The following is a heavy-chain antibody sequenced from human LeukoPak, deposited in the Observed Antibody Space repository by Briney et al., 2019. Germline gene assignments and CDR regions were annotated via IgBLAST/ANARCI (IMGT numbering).Heavy chain of an antibody. CDR2: IYHSGST. D-gene: IGHD3-10*01. CDR3: ARQVRVLLWFGESPGAFDI. CDR1: GGSISSSNW. J-gene: IGHJ3*02. V-gene: IGHV4-4*02. Sequence: SETLSLTCAVSGGSISSSNWWSWVRQPPGKGLEWIGEIYHSGSTNYNPSLKSRVTISVDKSKNQFSLKLSSVTAADTAVYYCARQVRVLLWFGESPGAFDIWGQGTMVTVSS.